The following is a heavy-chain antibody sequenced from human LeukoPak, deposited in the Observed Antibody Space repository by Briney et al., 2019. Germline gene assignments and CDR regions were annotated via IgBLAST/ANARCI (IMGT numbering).Heavy chain of an antibody. CDR3: ARGGSGGSWPPDWYFDL. V-gene: IGHV4-59*01. CDR2: ISYSGST. D-gene: IGHD2-15*01. Sequence: SETLSLTCNVSGGSISNYYWSWIRQPPGKGLEWIGYISYSGSTNYNPSLKSRVTILIDTSKNQFSLKLSSVTAADTAMYYCARGGSGGSWPPDWYFDLWGRGTLVTVSS. CDR1: GGSISNYY. J-gene: IGHJ2*01.